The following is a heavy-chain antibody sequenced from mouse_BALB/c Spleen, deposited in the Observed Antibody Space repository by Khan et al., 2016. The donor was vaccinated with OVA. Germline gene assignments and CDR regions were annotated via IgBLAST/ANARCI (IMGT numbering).Heavy chain of an antibody. CDR3: ARRTLDY. Sequence: VQLQQSGPELMKPGASVTISCKASAYSFTTYYMHWVKQSHGKSLEWIGCIDPFNGGTTYNQKFKGKATLTVDKSSSTAYMHLSTLTSEDSAVYYCARRTLDYWGQGTSVTVSS. V-gene: IGHV1S135*01. J-gene: IGHJ4*01. CDR2: IDPFNGGT. CDR1: AYSFTTYY.